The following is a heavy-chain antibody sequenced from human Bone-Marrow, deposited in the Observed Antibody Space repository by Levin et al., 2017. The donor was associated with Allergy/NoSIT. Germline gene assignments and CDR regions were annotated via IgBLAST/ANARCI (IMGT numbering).Heavy chain of an antibody. V-gene: IGHV4-59*01. CDR3: AKGGVDGLDV. D-gene: IGHD2-15*01. CDR1: GASISSDF. CDR2: IPNTGRI. Sequence: SETLSLTCVVSGASISSDFWTWVRQAPGKGLEWIGYIPNTGRISYSPSLKSRVTISVDTSKNEVSLKLTSVTAADAAVYYCAKGGVDGLDVWGQGTTVTVSS. J-gene: IGHJ6*02.